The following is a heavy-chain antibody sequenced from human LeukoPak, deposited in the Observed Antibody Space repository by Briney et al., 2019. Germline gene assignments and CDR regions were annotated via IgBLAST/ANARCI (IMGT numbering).Heavy chain of an antibody. CDR3: ARALYYDILTGYGGNYMDV. CDR2: ISSGSSYI. D-gene: IGHD3-9*01. CDR1: GFIFSTYS. Sequence: GGSLRLSCAASGFIFSTYSMNWVRQTPGKGLEWVSSISSGSSYIYYADSVKGRFTISRDNAKNSLYLQMNSLRAEDTAVYYCARALYYDILTGYGGNYMDVWGKGTTVTISS. J-gene: IGHJ6*03. V-gene: IGHV3-21*01.